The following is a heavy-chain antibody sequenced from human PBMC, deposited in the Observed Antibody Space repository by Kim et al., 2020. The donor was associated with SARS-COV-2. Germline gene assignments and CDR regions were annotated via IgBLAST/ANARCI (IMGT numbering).Heavy chain of an antibody. J-gene: IGHJ6*03. CDR3: ARAHLTYDSSLGVYYYYYMDV. CDR2: ISYDGSNK. CDR1: GFTFSSYA. D-gene: IGHD3-22*01. Sequence: GGSLRLSCAASGFTFSSYAMHWVRQAPGKGLEWVAVISYDGSNKYYADSVKGRFTISRDNSKNTLYLQMNSLRAEDTAVYYCARAHLTYDSSLGVYYYYYMDVWGKGTTVTVSS. V-gene: IGHV3-30-3*01.